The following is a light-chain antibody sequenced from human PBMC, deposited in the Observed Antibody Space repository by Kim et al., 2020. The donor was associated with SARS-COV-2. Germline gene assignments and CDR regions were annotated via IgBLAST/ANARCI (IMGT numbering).Light chain of an antibody. Sequence: SSELTQDPAVSVALGQTVRITCQGDSLRSYYATWYQQKPGQAPIVVIYGKNNRPSGLPDRFSGSSSGNTASLTIPGTQAGDEADYYCNSRDSNDNVVFGG. CDR3: NSRDSNDNVV. J-gene: IGLJ2*01. CDR1: SLRSYY. CDR2: GKN. V-gene: IGLV3-19*01.